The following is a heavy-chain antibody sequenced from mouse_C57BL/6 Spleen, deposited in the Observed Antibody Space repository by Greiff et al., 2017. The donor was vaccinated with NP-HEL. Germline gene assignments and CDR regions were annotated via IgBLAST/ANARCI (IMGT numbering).Heavy chain of an antibody. V-gene: IGHV2-2*01. J-gene: IGHJ4*01. Sequence: VQLQQSGPGLVQPSQSLSITCTVSGFSLTSYGVHWVRQSPGQGLEWLGVIWRGGSTDYNAAFITRLSISKDNSKCQVSFKMNSLQADDTAIYYCARNPGGGYYAMDYWGQGTSVTVSS. CDR3: ARNPGGGYYAMDY. CDR1: GFSLTSYG. CDR2: IWRGGST.